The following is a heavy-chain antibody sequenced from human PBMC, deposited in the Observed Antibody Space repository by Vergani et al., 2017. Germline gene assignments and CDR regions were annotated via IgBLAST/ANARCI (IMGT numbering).Heavy chain of an antibody. CDR1: GGSFSGHY. Sequence: QVQLQQWGAGLLKPSETLSLTCAVYGGSFSGHYWSWIRQPPGKGLEWIGEINHSGSTNYNPSLKSRVTISVDTSKNQFSLKLSSVTAADTAVYYCARNPYCGGDCYSDAFDIWGQGTMVTVSS. V-gene: IGHV4-34*01. D-gene: IGHD2-21*02. J-gene: IGHJ3*02. CDR2: INHSGST. CDR3: ARNPYCGGDCYSDAFDI.